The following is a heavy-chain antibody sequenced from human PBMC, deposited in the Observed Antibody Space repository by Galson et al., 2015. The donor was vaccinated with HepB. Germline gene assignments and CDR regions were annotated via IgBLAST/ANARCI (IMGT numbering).Heavy chain of an antibody. CDR1: DHTFSTYG. Sequence: SVKVSCKAPDHTFSTYGITWVRQAPGQGLEWMGWISPEKGNTIYAQKLQGRVTLTTDTSTRTAYLELRSLRSDDTAVYYCAGDGEQLIPTAYWGQGTQVTVSS. D-gene: IGHD6-13*01. CDR3: AGDGEQLIPTAY. CDR2: ISPEKGNT. J-gene: IGHJ4*02. V-gene: IGHV1-18*01.